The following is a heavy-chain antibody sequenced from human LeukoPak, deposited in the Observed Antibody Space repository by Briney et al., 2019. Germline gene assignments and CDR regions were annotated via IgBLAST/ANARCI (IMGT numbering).Heavy chain of an antibody. CDR1: GASVSSESYY. D-gene: IGHD2-2*03. V-gene: IGHV4-61*01. CDR3: ASSGYCSSTSCYYYYYGMDV. Sequence: PSETLSLTCTVSGASVSSESYYWSWIRQPPGKGLEWIGYIYYSGNTNYSPSLKSRVTISVDTSKNQFSLRLSSVTAADTAVYYCASSGYCSSTSCYYYYYGMDVWGQGTTVTVSS. CDR2: IYYSGNT. J-gene: IGHJ6*02.